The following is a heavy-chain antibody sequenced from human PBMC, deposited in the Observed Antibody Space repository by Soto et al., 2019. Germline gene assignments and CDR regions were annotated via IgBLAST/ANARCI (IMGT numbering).Heavy chain of an antibody. CDR1: GFSFSDYY. V-gene: IGHV3-11*01. CDR3: ARGNALYDY. D-gene: IGHD2-2*01. CDR2: IRSSDNTR. J-gene: IGHJ4*02. Sequence: SGGSLRLSCAASGFSFSDYYMSWIRQAPGKGLEWVSYIRSSDNTRYYADSWKGRFTISRDNAKNSLYLQMNSLRAEDTAVYYCARGNALYDYWGQGTLVTVSS.